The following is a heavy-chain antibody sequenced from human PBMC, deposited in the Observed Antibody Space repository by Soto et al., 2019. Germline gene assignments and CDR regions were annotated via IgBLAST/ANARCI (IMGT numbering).Heavy chain of an antibody. Sequence: ASVKVSCKASGYTFTSYYMHWVRQAPGQGLEWMGWINPNSGGTNYAQKFQGWVTMTRDTSISTAYMELSRLRSDDTAVYYCARENYYYYGMDVWGQGTTVTVS. CDR2: INPNSGGT. V-gene: IGHV1-2*04. J-gene: IGHJ6*02. CDR1: GYTFTSYY. CDR3: ARENYYYYGMDV.